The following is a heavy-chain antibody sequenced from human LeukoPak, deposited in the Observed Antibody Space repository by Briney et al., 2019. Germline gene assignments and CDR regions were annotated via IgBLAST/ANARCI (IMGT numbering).Heavy chain of an antibody. CDR2: INPGGTT. CDR1: GGSFSGYY. V-gene: IGHV4-34*01. D-gene: IGHD3-16*01. J-gene: IGHJ5*02. Sequence: SETLSLTCAVHGGSFSGYYWAWIRQPPGKGLEWIGEINPGGTTNYHPSLKRRVTISADTSKSQFSLELRSVTAADTAVYYCARGGGIKAYNWFDPWGQGTLVTVSS. CDR3: ARGGGIKAYNWFDP.